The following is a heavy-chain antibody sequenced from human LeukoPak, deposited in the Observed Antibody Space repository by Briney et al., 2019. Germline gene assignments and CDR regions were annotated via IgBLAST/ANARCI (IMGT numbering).Heavy chain of an antibody. Sequence: SETLSLTCTVSGGSISSYYWSWIRQPPGKGLEWIGYIYYSGSTNYNPSLKSRVTISVDTSKNQFSLKLSSVTAADTAVYYCARGDYDSSGYYYPFDYYYYMDVWGKGTTVTISS. J-gene: IGHJ6*03. CDR3: ARGDYDSSGYYYPFDYYYYMDV. CDR1: GGSISSYY. CDR2: IYYSGST. D-gene: IGHD3-22*01. V-gene: IGHV4-59*01.